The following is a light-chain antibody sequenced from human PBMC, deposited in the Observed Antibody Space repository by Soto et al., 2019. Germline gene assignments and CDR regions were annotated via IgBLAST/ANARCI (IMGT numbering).Light chain of an antibody. CDR1: SSNIGTNT. CDR2: SNN. V-gene: IGLV1-44*01. CDR3: AGWDDSVNGWV. J-gene: IGLJ3*02. Sequence: QAVVIQPPSASGTPGQRVTISCSGTSSNIGTNTVNWYQHFPGTAPKLLIYSNNQRPSGVPVRFSGSKSGTSASLAISGLQSEDEADYSCAGWDDSVNGWVFGGGTQLTVL.